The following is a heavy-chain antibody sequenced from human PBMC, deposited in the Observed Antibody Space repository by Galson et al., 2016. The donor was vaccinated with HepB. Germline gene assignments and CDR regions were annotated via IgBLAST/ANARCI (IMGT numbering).Heavy chain of an antibody. D-gene: IGHD4-17*01. CDR1: GFTFNSFA. Sequence: SLRLSCAASGFTFNSFAMNWVRQAPGKGLEWVSGISDVATSTYYADSVKGRFTISRDNSKNRLSLQMNSLTAEDTAVYYCAKDFSRRWHDYGDPMPLGKYGMDVGGQGTTVTVSS. J-gene: IGHJ6*02. CDR3: AKDFSRRWHDYGDPMPLGKYGMDV. CDR2: ISDVATST. V-gene: IGHV3-23*01.